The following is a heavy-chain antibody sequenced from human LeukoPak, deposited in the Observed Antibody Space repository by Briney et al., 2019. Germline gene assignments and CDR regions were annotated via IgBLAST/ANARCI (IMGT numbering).Heavy chain of an antibody. V-gene: IGHV4-59*01. J-gene: IGHJ6*03. Sequence: PSETLSLTCTVSGGSISSYYWSWIRQPPGKGLEWIGYIYYSGSTNYNPSLKSRVTISVDTSKNQFSLKLSSVTAADTAVYYCARDGGYGDYGGTDYYYMDVWGKGTTVTVSS. D-gene: IGHD4-17*01. CDR3: ARDGGYGDYGGTDYYYMDV. CDR2: IYYSGST. CDR1: GGSISSYY.